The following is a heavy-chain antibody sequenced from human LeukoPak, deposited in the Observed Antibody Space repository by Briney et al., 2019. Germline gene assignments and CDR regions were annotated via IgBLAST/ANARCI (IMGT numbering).Heavy chain of an antibody. D-gene: IGHD1-26*01. J-gene: IGHJ2*01. CDR3: AKGPGSYSSYWYFDL. CDR2: IRYDGSNK. V-gene: IGHV3-30*02. CDR1: GFTFSSYG. Sequence: PGGSLRLSCAASGFTFSSYGMHWVRQAPGKGLEWVAFIRYDGSNKYYADSVKGRFTISRDNSKNTLYLQMNSLRAEDTAVYYCAKGPGSYSSYWYFDLWGRGTLVTVSS.